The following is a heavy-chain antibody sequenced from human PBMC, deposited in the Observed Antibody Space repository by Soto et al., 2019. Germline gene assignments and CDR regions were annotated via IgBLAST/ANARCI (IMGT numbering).Heavy chain of an antibody. J-gene: IGHJ4*02. Sequence: EVQLVESGGGLVQPGGSLRLSCAASGFPFSTYRMNWVRQAPGKGLEWVSYISTSSSTIYYADSVRGRFTIFRDNAKNSLYLQMNSLRAEDTAVYYCARDISDYNWGQGTLVTVSS. D-gene: IGHD4-17*01. CDR3: ARDISDYN. V-gene: IGHV3-48*01. CDR1: GFPFSTYR. CDR2: ISTSSSTI.